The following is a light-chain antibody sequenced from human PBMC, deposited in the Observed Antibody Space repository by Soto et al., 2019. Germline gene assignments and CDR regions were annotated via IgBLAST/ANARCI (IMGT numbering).Light chain of an antibody. CDR2: YTS. CDR3: HQRQSWPRT. Sequence: EIVLTQSPASLSSSPGETATLSCRASQYVGTRLAWYQHKPGQAPRLLIYYTSNRATGIPARFSGSGSGTDFTLTINSLAPEDFAIYYCHQRQSWPRTFGQVTKVDIK. V-gene: IGKV3-11*01. J-gene: IGKJ1*01. CDR1: QYVGTR.